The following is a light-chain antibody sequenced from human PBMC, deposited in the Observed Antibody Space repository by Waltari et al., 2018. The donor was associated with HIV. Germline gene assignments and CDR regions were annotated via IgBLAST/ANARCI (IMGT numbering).Light chain of an antibody. Sequence: DIQMTQSPSSLSASVGDRVTITCQASQDISNYLNWYQQKPGKAPKLLIYDASNLETGVPSRFRRSGSGTDFTFTISSLQPEDIATYYCQQYDNLPPLTFGGGTKVEIK. CDR2: DAS. CDR3: QQYDNLPPLT. J-gene: IGKJ4*01. V-gene: IGKV1-33*01. CDR1: QDISNY.